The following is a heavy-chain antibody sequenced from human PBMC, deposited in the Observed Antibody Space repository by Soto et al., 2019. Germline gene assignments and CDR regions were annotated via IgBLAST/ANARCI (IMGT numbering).Heavy chain of an antibody. J-gene: IGHJ4*02. D-gene: IGHD1-26*01. Sequence: LRLSCAASGFTFGAYSMNWVRQAPGKGLEWISYISSLSSPRYYAESVEGRFIISRNNAKKSLYLQMNSLRDEDTAVYFCVREDILGARSFDYWGQGTRVTVSS. CDR2: ISSLSSPR. V-gene: IGHV3-48*02. CDR1: GFTFGAYS. CDR3: VREDILGARSFDY.